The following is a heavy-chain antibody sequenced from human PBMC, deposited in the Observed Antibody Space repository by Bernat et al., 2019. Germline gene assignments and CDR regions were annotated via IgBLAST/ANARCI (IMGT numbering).Heavy chain of an antibody. CDR3: ARDLPGYGLNDAFDI. D-gene: IGHD4-17*01. V-gene: IGHV3-66*01. CDR1: GFTVSSNY. Sequence: EVQLVESGGGLVQPGGSLRLSCAASGFTVSSNYMSWVRQAPGKGLEWVSVIYSGGSTYYTDSVKGRFIISRDNSKNRLYLEMNSLRADDTAVYYCARDLPGYGLNDAFDIWGQGTMVTVSS. CDR2: IYSGGST. J-gene: IGHJ3*02.